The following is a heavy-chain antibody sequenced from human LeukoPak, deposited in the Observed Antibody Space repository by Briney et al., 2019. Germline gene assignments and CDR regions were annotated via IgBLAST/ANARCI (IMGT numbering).Heavy chain of an antibody. CDR1: GGTFSSYA. Sequence: ATVTVSCMASGGTFSSYAISWVRGAPGQGLEGLGGMIPIFGTANYAQKFQCRVTITADESTSKAYMELSSLRSEDTAVYYCARAVTMVRVVSPRGWFDPWGQGTLLTVSS. CDR3: ARAVTMVRVVSPRGWFDP. CDR2: MIPIFGTA. V-gene: IGHV1-69*13. J-gene: IGHJ5*02. D-gene: IGHD3-10*01.